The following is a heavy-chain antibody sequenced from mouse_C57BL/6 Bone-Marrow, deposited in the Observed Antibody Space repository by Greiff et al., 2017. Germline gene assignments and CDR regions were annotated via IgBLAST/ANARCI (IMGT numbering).Heavy chain of an antibody. CDR3: ARGSTMVTTDWYFDV. J-gene: IGHJ1*03. D-gene: IGHD2-2*01. CDR2: IDPSDSST. Sequence: QVQLQQPGAELVKPGASVKLSCKASGYTFTSYWMQWVKQRPGQGLEWIGEIDPSDSSTNYNQKFKGKATLTVDTSSSTAYMQLSSLTSEDSAVYYCARGSTMVTTDWYFDVWGTGTTVTVAS. CDR1: GYTFTSYW. V-gene: IGHV1-50*01.